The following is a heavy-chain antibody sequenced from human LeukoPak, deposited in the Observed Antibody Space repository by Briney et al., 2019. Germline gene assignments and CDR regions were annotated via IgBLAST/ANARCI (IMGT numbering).Heavy chain of an antibody. D-gene: IGHD3-10*01. CDR3: AREGFDGSGVLRAFYFDY. Sequence: PGRSLRLSCAASGFTFSSYGMHWVRQAPGKGLEWVAFIWYDGNNKYYADSVKGRFTISRDNSKNTLYLQMNSLRAEDAAVYYCAREGFDGSGVLRAFYFDYWGQGALVTVSS. CDR2: IWYDGNNK. J-gene: IGHJ4*02. CDR1: GFTFSSYG. V-gene: IGHV3-33*01.